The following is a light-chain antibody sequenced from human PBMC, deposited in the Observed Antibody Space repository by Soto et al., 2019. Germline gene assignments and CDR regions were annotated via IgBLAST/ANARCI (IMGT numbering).Light chain of an antibody. CDR2: DAS. J-gene: IGKJ1*01. CDR3: QQYNTFWT. V-gene: IGKV1-5*01. CDR1: QSISSW. Sequence: DIQMTQSPSTLSASVGDRVTLPFRASQSISSWLAWYQQKPGKAPKLLIYDASSLESGVPSRFSGSGSGTEFTLTISSLQPDDFATYYCQQYNTFWTFGQGTKVDIK.